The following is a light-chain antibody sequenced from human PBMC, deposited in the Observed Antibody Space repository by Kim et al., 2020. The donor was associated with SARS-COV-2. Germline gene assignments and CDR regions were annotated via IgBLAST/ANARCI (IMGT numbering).Light chain of an antibody. CDR2: GKN. J-gene: IGLJ1*01. V-gene: IGLV3-19*01. CDR1: SLRSYY. CDR3: NSRDSSGNHHYV. Sequence: LGQTVRITCQGDSLRSYYASWYQQRPGQAPVLVIYGKNNRPSGIPDRFSGSSSGNTASLTITGAQAEDEADYYCNSRDSSGNHHYVFGTGTKVTVL.